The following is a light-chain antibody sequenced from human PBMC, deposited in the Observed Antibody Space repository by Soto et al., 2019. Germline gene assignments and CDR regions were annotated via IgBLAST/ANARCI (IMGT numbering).Light chain of an antibody. CDR3: QQRSNWPPSIT. J-gene: IGKJ5*01. V-gene: IGKV3-11*01. CDR1: QSVSSN. Sequence: EIVMTQSPATLSVSPEERATLSCRAIQSVSSNLAWYQQKPGQAPRLLIYGASSRATGIPDRFSGSGSGTDFTLTISSLEPEDFAVYYCQQRSNWPPSITFGQGTRLEIK. CDR2: GAS.